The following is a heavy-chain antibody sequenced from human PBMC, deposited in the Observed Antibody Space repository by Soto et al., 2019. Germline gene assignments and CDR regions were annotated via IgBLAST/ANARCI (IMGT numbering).Heavy chain of an antibody. V-gene: IGHV1-69*01. CDR1: GGTFSSYA. Sequence: QVQLVQSGAEVKKPGSSVKVSCKASGGTFSSYAISWVRQAPGQGLEWMGGIIPIFGTANYAQKFQGRVTITADESTSTAYTELSSLRSEGTAVYYCGDSSTNYYYYGMYVCSQGTKVTFSS. CDR3: GDSSTNYYYYGMYV. CDR2: IIPIFGTA. D-gene: IGHD6-13*01. J-gene: IGHJ6*02.